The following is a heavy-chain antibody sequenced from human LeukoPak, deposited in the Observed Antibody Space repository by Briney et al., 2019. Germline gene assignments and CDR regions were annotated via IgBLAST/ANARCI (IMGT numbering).Heavy chain of an antibody. D-gene: IGHD2-21*01. Sequence: SETLSLTCAVYGGSFSGYYWSWIRQPPGKGLEWIGEINHSGSTNYNPSLKSRVTISVDTSKNQFSLKLSSVTAADTAVYYCARVGLLRVYYYYYCMDVWGKGTTVTVSS. J-gene: IGHJ6*03. CDR2: INHSGST. CDR3: ARVGLLRVYYYYYCMDV. V-gene: IGHV4-34*01. CDR1: GGSFSGYY.